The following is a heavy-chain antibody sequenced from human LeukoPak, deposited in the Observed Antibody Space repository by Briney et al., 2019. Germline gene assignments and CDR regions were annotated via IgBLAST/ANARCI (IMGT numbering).Heavy chain of an antibody. CDR1: GYTFSSYA. CDR2: ISGSGGST. D-gene: IGHD6-6*01. J-gene: IGHJ4*02. CDR3: AKDRGSSTD. Sequence: GGSLRLSCADSGYTFSSYAMSWLRQAPGKRPEWVSAISGSGGSTYYADSVKGRFTISRDNSKTTLYLQMNSLRAEDTAVYHCAKDRGSSTDWGQGTLVTVSS. V-gene: IGHV3-23*01.